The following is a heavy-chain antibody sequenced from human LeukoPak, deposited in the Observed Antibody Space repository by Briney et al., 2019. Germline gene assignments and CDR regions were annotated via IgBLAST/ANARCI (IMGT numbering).Heavy chain of an antibody. D-gene: IGHD3-22*01. CDR1: SGSIDSYY. V-gene: IGHV4-59*01. J-gene: IGHJ4*02. CDR3: ASLSKYYYESRGFFDY. Sequence: SETLSLTCTVSSGSIDSYYWSWIRQPPGKGLEWIGYIYYVGSTDYNPSLKSRVTISVDTSKNQFSLKLRSVTAADSAVYYCASLSKYYYESRGFFDYWGQGTLVTVSS. CDR2: IYYVGST.